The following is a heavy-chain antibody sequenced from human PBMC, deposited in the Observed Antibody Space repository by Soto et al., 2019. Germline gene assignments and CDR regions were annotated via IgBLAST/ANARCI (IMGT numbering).Heavy chain of an antibody. J-gene: IGHJ6*02. CDR2: INAGNGNT. CDR1: GYTFTSYA. D-gene: IGHD3-3*01. Sequence: ASVKVSCKASGYTFTSYAMHWVRQAPGQRLEWMGWINAGNGNTKYSQKFQGRVTITRDTSASTAYMELSSLRSEDTAVYYCARGPHYDFWSGYYTGWYYGMDAWGQGTTVTVSS. CDR3: ARGPHYDFWSGYYTGWYYGMDA. V-gene: IGHV1-3*01.